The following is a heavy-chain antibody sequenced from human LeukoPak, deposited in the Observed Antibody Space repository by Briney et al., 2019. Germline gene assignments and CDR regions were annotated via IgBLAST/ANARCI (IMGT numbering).Heavy chain of an antibody. J-gene: IGHJ4*02. CDR2: IKQDGSEK. CDR1: GFTFSSYW. CDR3: ARAAENYGGRFDS. Sequence: PGGSLRLSCAASGFTFSSYWMSWVRQAPGKGLEWVANIKQDGSEKYYADSVKGRFTISRDNAKNSLYLQMNSLRAEDTAVYYCARAAENYGGRFDSWGQGTLVTVSS. V-gene: IGHV3-7*01. D-gene: IGHD3-16*01.